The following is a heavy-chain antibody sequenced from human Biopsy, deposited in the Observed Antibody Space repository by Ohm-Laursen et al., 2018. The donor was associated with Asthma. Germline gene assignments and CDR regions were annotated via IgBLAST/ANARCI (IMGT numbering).Heavy chain of an antibody. V-gene: IGHV1-69*13. CDR3: VRKAGSCISRTCYSLDF. J-gene: IGHJ4*02. Sequence: GASVKVSCKPLGGTFNTYVIGWVRQAPGQGLEWMGGINSVFGTTTYPQKFQDRVTITADDSTSTAYMELSSLRSEDTAVYYCVRKAGSCISRTCYSLDFWGQGTLVTVSS. D-gene: IGHD2-2*01. CDR1: GGTFNTYV. CDR2: INSVFGTT.